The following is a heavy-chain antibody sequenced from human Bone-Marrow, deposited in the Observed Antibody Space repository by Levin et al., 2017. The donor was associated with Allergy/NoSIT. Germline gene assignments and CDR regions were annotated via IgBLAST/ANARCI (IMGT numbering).Heavy chain of an antibody. D-gene: IGHD3-22*01. CDR2: IYTSGST. V-gene: IGHV4-4*07. CDR1: GGSISSSY. J-gene: IGHJ6*02. Sequence: SQTLSLTCTVSGGSISSSYWSWIRQPAGKGLEWIGRIYTSGSTNYNPSLKSRVTMSVDTSKNQFSLKLSSVTAADTAVYYCARVGGGYDSSGYYSSGYYYDGMDVWGQGTTVTVSS. CDR3: ARVGGGYDSSGYYSSGYYYDGMDV.